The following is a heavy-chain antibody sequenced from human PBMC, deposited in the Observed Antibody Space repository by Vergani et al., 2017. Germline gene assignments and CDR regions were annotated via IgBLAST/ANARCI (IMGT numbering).Heavy chain of an antibody. J-gene: IGHJ6*03. V-gene: IGHV3-23*04. CDR3: AKGGVGADTRYYYMDV. D-gene: IGHD1-26*01. Sequence: VYVVESGGTLVKPGESLRLSFAASGFTFTSAWMSWVRQAPGKGLEWVSGISGSGATSYYAESMKGRFAMSRDNSKNTVYVQMNNLKPEDTAVYYCAKGGVGADTRYYYMDVWGKGTTVTVSS. CDR2: ISGSGATS. CDR1: GFTFTSAW.